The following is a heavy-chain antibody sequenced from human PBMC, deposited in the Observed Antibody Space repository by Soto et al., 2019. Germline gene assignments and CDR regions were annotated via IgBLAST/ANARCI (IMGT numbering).Heavy chain of an antibody. CDR1: GYTFTSYY. D-gene: IGHD2-15*01. CDR2: INPSGGST. Sequence: ASVKVSCKASGYTFTSYYMHWVRQAPGQGLEWMGIINPSGGSTSYAQKFQGRVTMTRDTSTSTVYMELSSLRSEDTAVYYCARGRVNLVAGNRRGWFDPWGQGTLVTV. J-gene: IGHJ5*02. V-gene: IGHV1-46*01. CDR3: ARGRVNLVAGNRRGWFDP.